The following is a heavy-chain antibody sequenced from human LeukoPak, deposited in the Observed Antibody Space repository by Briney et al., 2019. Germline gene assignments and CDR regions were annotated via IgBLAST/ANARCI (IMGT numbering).Heavy chain of an antibody. CDR3: GRVTAGSGSY. CDR2: IYYSGST. CDR1: GGSISSSSYY. V-gene: IGHV4-39*01. J-gene: IGHJ4*02. D-gene: IGHD3-10*01. Sequence: SETLSLTCTVSGGSISSSSYYWGWIRQPPGKGLEWIGNIYYSGSTYYNPSLESRVTISVDTSKNQFSLKLNSVTAADTAMYYCGRVTAGSGSYWGQGTQVTVSS.